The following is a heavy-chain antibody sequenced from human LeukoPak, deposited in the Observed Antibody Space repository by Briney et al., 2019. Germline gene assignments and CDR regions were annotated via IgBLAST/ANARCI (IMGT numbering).Heavy chain of an antibody. CDR1: GGSISSGDSF. Sequence: PSQTLSLTCNVSGGSISSGDSFWSWIRQPPGKGLELIGCIYYSGTTYYNPSLKSRFTMSVDTSKNQFSLKLSSVTAEDTAVYYCARAPPPYMVTEWGQGTLVTVSS. D-gene: IGHD2-21*02. CDR3: ARAPPPYMVTE. V-gene: IGHV4-30-4*01. CDR2: IYYSGTT. J-gene: IGHJ4*02.